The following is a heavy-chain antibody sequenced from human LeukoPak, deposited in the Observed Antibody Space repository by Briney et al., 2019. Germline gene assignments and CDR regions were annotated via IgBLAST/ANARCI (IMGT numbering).Heavy chain of an antibody. J-gene: IGHJ4*02. V-gene: IGHV3-30*02. CDR3: CGDFDY. Sequence: GGSLRLSCAASGITFNSYGTHWVRQAPDKGLEWVAFIRYDGSNEYYADSVKGRFTISRDNSKNTLYLQMNSLRGEDTAVYYCCGDFDYWGQGTLVTVSS. D-gene: IGHD2-21*01. CDR2: IRYDGSNE. CDR1: GITFNSYG.